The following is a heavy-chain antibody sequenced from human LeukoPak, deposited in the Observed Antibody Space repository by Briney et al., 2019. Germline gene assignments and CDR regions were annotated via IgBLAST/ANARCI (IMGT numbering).Heavy chain of an antibody. J-gene: IGHJ5*02. CDR3: ARAGKRYCSGGSCDNWFDP. CDR1: GYTFTTYD. D-gene: IGHD2-15*01. Sequence: ASLKDSCKAPGYTFTTYDINWVRQATGQGLECMGLMNPNSGNTGYAQKFQGRVTITRDTSINTAYMELSSLRSEDTAVYYCARAGKRYCSGGSCDNWFDPWGQGTLVTVSS. V-gene: IGHV1-8*03. CDR2: MNPNSGNT.